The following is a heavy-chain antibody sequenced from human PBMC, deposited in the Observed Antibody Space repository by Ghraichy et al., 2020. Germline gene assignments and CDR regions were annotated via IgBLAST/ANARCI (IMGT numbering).Heavy chain of an antibody. CDR3: ARGLGGATRNYYYGMDV. D-gene: IGHD1-26*01. J-gene: IGHJ6*02. CDR2: INHSGST. Sequence: SQTLSLTCAVYGGSFSGYYWSWIRQPPGKGLEWIGEINHSGSTNYNPSLKSRVIISVDTSKNQFSLKLSSVTAADTAVYYCARGLGGATRNYYYGMDVWGQGTTVTVSS. CDR1: GGSFSGYY. V-gene: IGHV4-34*01.